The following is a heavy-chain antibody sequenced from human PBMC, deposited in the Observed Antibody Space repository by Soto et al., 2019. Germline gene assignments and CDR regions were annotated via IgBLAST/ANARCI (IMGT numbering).Heavy chain of an antibody. CDR1: GYTFTSYY. J-gene: IGHJ4*02. D-gene: IGHD6-19*01. V-gene: IGHV1-46*03. Sequence: QVQLVQSGAEVKKPGASVKVSCKASGYTFTSYYMHWVRQAPGQGLEWMGIINPSGGSTSYAQKFQGRVTMTRDTSTSTVYMELSSLRSEDTVVYYCARETVAGTWDYWGQGTLVTVSS. CDR3: ARETVAGTWDY. CDR2: INPSGGST.